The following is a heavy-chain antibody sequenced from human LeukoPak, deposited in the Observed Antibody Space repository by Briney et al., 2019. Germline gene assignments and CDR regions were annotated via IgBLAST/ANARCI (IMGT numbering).Heavy chain of an antibody. CDR2: MKLNSGNT. CDR1: GYTFTSYD. CDR3: ARGPAQADIDY. Sequence: ASVKVSCKASGYTFTSYDINWVRQAPGQGLEWMGWMKLNSGNTGYAQKFQGRVTMTRNTSISTAYMELSSLRSDDTAVYYCARGPAQADIDYWGQGTLVTVSS. D-gene: IGHD1-14*01. J-gene: IGHJ4*02. V-gene: IGHV1-8*01.